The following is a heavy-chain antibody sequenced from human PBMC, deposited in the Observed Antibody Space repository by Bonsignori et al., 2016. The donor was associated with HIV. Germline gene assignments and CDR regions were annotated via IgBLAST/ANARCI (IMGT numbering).Heavy chain of an antibody. V-gene: IGHV4-59*01. CDR2: IYYSGST. D-gene: IGHD3-10*01. J-gene: IGHJ4*02. Sequence: WIRQPPGKGLEWIGYIYYSGSTNYNPSLKSRVTISVDTSKNQFSLKLSSVTAADTAVYYCAREALNGEFDYWGQGTLVTVSS. CDR3: AREALNGEFDY.